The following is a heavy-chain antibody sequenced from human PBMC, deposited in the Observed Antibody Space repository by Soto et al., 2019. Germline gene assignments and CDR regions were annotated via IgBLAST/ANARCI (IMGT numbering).Heavy chain of an antibody. CDR1: GFXFSDYY. V-gene: IGHV3-11*01. Sequence: LRLSCASSGFXFSDYYVIWIRQAPGKGLEWVSYISSSGSTIYYADSVKGRFTISIDNAKQSLYLQMNSLRAQDTAVYYCARGRSRDGYNYWFDYWGQGTLGTVS. J-gene: IGHJ4*02. CDR3: ARGRSRDGYNYWFDY. D-gene: IGHD5-12*01. CDR2: ISSSGSTI.